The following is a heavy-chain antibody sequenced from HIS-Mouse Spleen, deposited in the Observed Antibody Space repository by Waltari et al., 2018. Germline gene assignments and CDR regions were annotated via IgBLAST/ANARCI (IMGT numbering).Heavy chain of an antibody. J-gene: IGHJ4*02. CDR2: SNPNSGGT. D-gene: IGHD7-27*01. Sequence: QVQLVQPGAEVKTPGASVKVSCKASAYTFTGYYMHWVGQAPGQGLEWMGWSNPNSGGTNYAQKFQGRVTMTRDTSISTAYMELGRLRSDDTAVYYRARCLGIQLFSDYWGQGTLVTVSS. CDR1: AYTFTGYY. CDR3: ARCLGIQLFSDY. V-gene: IGHV1-2*02.